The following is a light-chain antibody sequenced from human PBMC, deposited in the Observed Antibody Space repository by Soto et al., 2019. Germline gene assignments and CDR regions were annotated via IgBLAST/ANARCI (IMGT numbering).Light chain of an antibody. CDR2: GAS. V-gene: IGKV3-20*01. Sequence: EIVLTQSPGTLSLSPGERATLSCRASQSVSNNYLAWYQQKPGQAPRLLIYGASTRAPGVPDRFSGSGSGTDFTLTISRLEPEDFAVYYCQQYSRSRTFGQGTKVGIK. J-gene: IGKJ1*01. CDR1: QSVSNNY. CDR3: QQYSRSRT.